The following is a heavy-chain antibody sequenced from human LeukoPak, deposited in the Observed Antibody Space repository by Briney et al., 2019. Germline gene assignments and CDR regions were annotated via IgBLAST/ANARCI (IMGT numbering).Heavy chain of an antibody. CDR2: IKQDGSEK. CDR3: ARDKSSSWFHYYYYYYMDV. CDR1: GFTFSSYW. J-gene: IGHJ6*03. D-gene: IGHD6-13*01. Sequence: GGSLRPSCAASGFTFSSYWTSWVRQAPGKGLEWVANIKQDGSEKYYVDSVKGRFTISRDNAKNSLYLQMNSLRAEDTAVYYCARDKSSSWFHYYYYYYMDVWGKGTTVTVSS. V-gene: IGHV3-7*01.